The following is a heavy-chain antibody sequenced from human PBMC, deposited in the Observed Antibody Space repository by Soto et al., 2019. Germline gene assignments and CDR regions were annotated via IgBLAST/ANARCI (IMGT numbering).Heavy chain of an antibody. V-gene: IGHV3-30-3*01. CDR3: ARRGSTWYSGPDY. D-gene: IGHD6-13*01. Sequence: QVQLVESGGGVVQPGRSLRLSCAASGFTFSSYAMHWVRKAPGKGLEWVAIISYDGSNKYYADSVKGRFTISRDDSKNTLYLQMNSLRAEDTAMYYCARRGSTWYSGPDYWGQGTLVTVSS. J-gene: IGHJ4*02. CDR1: GFTFSSYA. CDR2: ISYDGSNK.